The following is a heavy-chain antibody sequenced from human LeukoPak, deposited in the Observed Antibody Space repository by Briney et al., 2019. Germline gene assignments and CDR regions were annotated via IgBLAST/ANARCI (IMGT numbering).Heavy chain of an antibody. CDR2: ISSSGSTK. J-gene: IGHJ6*03. CDR1: GFTFSSYE. D-gene: IGHD5-18*01. Sequence: GGSPRLSCAASGFTFSSYEMNWVRQAPGKGLEWVSYISSSGSTKYYADSVRGRFTISRDNAKNSLYLQMSSLRAEDTAVYYCARESMGTSYYMDVWGKGTTVTISS. CDR3: ARESMGTSYYMDV. V-gene: IGHV3-48*03.